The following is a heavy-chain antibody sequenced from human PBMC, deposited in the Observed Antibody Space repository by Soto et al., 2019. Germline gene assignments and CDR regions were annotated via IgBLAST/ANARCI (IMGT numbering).Heavy chain of an antibody. CDR1: GGTFSSYA. J-gene: IGHJ4*02. CDR3: ARDGGSSTPIGY. Sequence: GASVKVSCKASGGTFSSYAISWVRQAPGQGLEWMGGIIPIFGTANYAQKFQGRVTITADESTSTAYMELSSLRSEDTAVYYCARDGGSSTPIGYWGQGTLVTVSS. D-gene: IGHD6-6*01. CDR2: IIPIFGTA. V-gene: IGHV1-69*13.